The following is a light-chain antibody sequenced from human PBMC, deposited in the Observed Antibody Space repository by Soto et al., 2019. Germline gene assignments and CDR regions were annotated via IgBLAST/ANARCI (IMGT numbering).Light chain of an antibody. CDR3: QQRADWWT. CDR1: QSVSSSY. J-gene: IGKJ1*01. CDR2: DAS. V-gene: IGKV3D-20*02. Sequence: EIVMTQSPATLSVSPGERATLSCRASQSVSSSYLAWYQQKPGQAPRLLIYDASNRATGIPARFSGSGSGTDFTLTISSLEPEDSAVYYCQQRADWWTFGQGTKVDI.